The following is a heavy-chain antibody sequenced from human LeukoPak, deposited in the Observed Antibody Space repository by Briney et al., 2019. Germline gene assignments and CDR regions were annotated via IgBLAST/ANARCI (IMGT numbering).Heavy chain of an antibody. J-gene: IGHJ3*02. Sequence: PSETLSLTCTVSGGSISSGGYYWSWLRQPPGKGLEWIGYIYHSGSTYYNPSLKSRVTISVDRSKNQFSLKLSSVTAADTAVYYCAIPLANVCSSTSCHDAFDIWGQGTMVTVSS. CDR2: IYHSGST. D-gene: IGHD2-2*01. V-gene: IGHV4-30-2*01. CDR3: AIPLANVCSSTSCHDAFDI. CDR1: GGSISSGGYY.